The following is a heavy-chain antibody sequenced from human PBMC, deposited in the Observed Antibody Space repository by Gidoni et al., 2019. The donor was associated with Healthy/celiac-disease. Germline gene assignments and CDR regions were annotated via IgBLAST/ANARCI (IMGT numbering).Heavy chain of an antibody. D-gene: IGHD6-19*01. Sequence: EVQLLESGGGLVQPGGSLRLSCAASVFPFSSYALSWVRQAPGKGLEWVSAISGSGGSTYYEDSVKGRFTISRDNSKNTLDLQMNSLRAEDTAVYYCAKDETTYSSGWYDHWGQGTLVTVSS. CDR3: AKDETTYSSGWYDH. J-gene: IGHJ5*02. V-gene: IGHV3-23*01. CDR1: VFPFSSYA. CDR2: ISGSGGST.